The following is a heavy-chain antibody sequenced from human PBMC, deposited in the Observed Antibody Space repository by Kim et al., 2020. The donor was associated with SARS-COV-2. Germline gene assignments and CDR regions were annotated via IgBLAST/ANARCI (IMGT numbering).Heavy chain of an antibody. Sequence: GGSLRLSCAASGFTFSSYAMSWVRQAPGKGLEWVSAISGSGGSTYYADSVKGRFTISRDNSKNTLYLQMNSLRAEDTAVYYCAKAGWGDILTGYHFDYWGQGTLVTVSS. CDR1: GFTFSSYA. J-gene: IGHJ4*02. D-gene: IGHD3-9*01. CDR3: AKAGWGDILTGYHFDY. CDR2: ISGSGGST. V-gene: IGHV3-23*01.